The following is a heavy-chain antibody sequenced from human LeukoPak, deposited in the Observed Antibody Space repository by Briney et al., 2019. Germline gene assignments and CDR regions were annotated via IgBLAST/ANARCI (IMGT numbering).Heavy chain of an antibody. CDR2: ISTSSSYI. CDR1: GITFSSYT. V-gene: IGHV3-21*01. CDR3: AKDPSGDSFGSYGMDV. D-gene: IGHD5-18*01. Sequence: PGGSLRLSCAASGITFSSYTMNWVRQAPGEGLEWVSSISTSSSYIYYADSVKGRFTISRDNAKNSLYLQMNSLRAEDTAVYYCAKDPSGDSFGSYGMDVWGQGTTVTVSS. J-gene: IGHJ6*02.